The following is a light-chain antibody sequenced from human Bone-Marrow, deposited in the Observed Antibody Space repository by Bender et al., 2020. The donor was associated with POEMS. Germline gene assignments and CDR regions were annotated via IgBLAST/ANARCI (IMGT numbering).Light chain of an antibody. CDR1: MSDVGHYDL. CDR3: CSYAGSTTVL. Sequence: QSALTQPASVSASPGQSITISCTGTMSDVGHYDLVSWYQQHPGKAPKLLIYGYNNRPSGVPDRFSGSKSGTSASLAITGLQAEDEADYHCCSYAGSTTVLFGGGTKLTVL. V-gene: IGLV2-23*01. J-gene: IGLJ2*01. CDR2: GYN.